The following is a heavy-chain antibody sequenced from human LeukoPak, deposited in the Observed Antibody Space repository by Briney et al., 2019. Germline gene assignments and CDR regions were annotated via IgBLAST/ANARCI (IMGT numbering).Heavy chain of an antibody. J-gene: IGHJ6*03. Sequence: SVKVSCKASGYTFTSYGISWVRQAPGQGLEWMGGIIPIFGTANYAQKFQGRVTITADESTSTAYMELSSLRSEDTAVYYCARVPYYYGSGTNYYYYMDVWGKGTTVTISS. CDR3: ARVPYYYGSGTNYYYYMDV. CDR2: IIPIFGTA. V-gene: IGHV1-69*13. D-gene: IGHD3-10*01. CDR1: GYTFTSYG.